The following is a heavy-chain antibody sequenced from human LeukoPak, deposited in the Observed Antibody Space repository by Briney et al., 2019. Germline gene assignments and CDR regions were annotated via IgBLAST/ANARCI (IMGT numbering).Heavy chain of an antibody. D-gene: IGHD1-26*01. J-gene: IGHJ4*01. V-gene: IGHV4-59*08. CDR2: IDSSGST. CDR1: GGAISGFY. CDR3: ARHSDVVGAAATFDY. Sequence: SETLSLTCTVSGGAISGFYWSWIRLPPGKGLEWIGHIDSSGSTSYSPSLKSRVTMSLDTSRNQFSLKLTSVSGADTAVYYCARHSDVVGAAATFDYWGHGTLVTVSS.